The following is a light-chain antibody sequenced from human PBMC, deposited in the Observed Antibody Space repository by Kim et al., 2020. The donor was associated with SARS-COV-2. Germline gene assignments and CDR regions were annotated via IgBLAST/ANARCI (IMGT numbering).Light chain of an antibody. V-gene: IGLV7-46*01. J-gene: IGLJ2*01. CDR3: LLYYSGVRV. CDR1: TGAVTSGHF. CDR2: VIT. Sequence: PVGTVTLTCGSSTGAVTSGHFPYWFQHKPGQAPSTLIYVITQRHSWTPARFSGSLLGDKAALTLSGAQPEDEADYYCLLYYSGVRVFGGGTQLTVL.